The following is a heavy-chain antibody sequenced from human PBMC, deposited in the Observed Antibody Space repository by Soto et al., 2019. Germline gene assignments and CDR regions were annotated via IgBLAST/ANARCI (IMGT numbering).Heavy chain of an antibody. CDR3: ARDQALLRYFDCFRTYYDYYGSDL. J-gene: IGHJ6*01. CDR1: GFTFSSYG. Sequence: VGSLILTWAASGFTFSSYGMHWVRQAPGKGLEWVAVIWYDGSNKYYADSVKGRFTISRDNSKNTLYLQMNSLRAEDTAVYYCARDQALLRYFDCFRTYYDYYGSDLFGQGTTVNVA. CDR2: IWYDGSNK. V-gene: IGHV3-33*01. D-gene: IGHD3-9*01.